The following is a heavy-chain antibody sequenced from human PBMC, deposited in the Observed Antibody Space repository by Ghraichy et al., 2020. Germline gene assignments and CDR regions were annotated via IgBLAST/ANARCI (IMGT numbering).Heavy chain of an antibody. CDR1: GGSISSYY. J-gene: IGHJ3*02. CDR2: IYYSGST. V-gene: IGHV4-59*01. D-gene: IGHD5-18*01. Sequence: SETLSLTCTVSGGSISSYYWSWIRQPPGKGLEWIGYIYYSGSTNYNPSLKSRVTISVDTSKNQFSLKLSSVTAADTAVYYCARDTGDTAMDGGSAFDIWAKGQWSPSLQ. CDR3: ARDTGDTAMDGGSAFDI.